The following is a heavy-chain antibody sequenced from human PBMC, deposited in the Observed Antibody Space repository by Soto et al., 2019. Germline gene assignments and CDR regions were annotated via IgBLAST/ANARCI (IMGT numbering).Heavy chain of an antibody. CDR3: ARHEPVAGRYYFDY. CDR1: GGSISSSSYY. J-gene: IGHJ4*02. Sequence: QLQLQESGPGLVKPSETLSLTCTVSGGSISSSSYYWGWIRQPPGKGLEWIGSIYYSGSTYYNPSLKSRVTISVDTSKNQFSLKLRSVTAADTAVYYCARHEPVAGRYYFDYWGQGTLVTVSS. D-gene: IGHD6-19*01. V-gene: IGHV4-39*01. CDR2: IYYSGST.